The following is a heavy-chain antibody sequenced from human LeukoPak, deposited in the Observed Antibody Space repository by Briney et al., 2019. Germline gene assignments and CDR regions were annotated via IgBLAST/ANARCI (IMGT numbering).Heavy chain of an antibody. CDR2: ISWNSGSI. CDR1: GFTFDDYA. V-gene: IGHV3-9*01. Sequence: SLRXXCAASGFTFDDYAMHWVRQAPGKGLEWVSGISWNSGSIGYADSVKGRFTISRDNAKNSLYLQMNRLRAEDTALYYCAKEGAXXFDYWGQGTLVTVSS. J-gene: IGHJ4*02. D-gene: IGHD3-16*01. CDR3: AKEGAXXFDY.